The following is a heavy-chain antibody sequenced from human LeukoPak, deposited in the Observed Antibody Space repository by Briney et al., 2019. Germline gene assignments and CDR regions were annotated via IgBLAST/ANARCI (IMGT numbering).Heavy chain of an antibody. V-gene: IGHV3-23*01. CDR1: GFIFRNYA. CDR2: ITGSGDTT. J-gene: IGHJ4*02. Sequence: GGSLRLSCAASGFIFRNYAMGWVRQAPGKGLEWVSAITGSGDTTYYADSVKGRFTISRDNSKNTLYVEMNTLRAEDTAVYYCAKWGDYDILTGYYVSDFWGQGTLVAVSS. CDR3: AKWGDYDILTGYYVSDF. D-gene: IGHD3-9*01.